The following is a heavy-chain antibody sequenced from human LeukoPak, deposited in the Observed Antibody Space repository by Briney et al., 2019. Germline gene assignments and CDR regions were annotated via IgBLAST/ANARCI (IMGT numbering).Heavy chain of an antibody. V-gene: IGHV4-4*07. Sequence: PSETLSLTCAVSGGSISSYYWSWIRQPAGKGLEWIGRIYTSGSTNYNPSLKSRVTMSVDTSKNQFSLKLSSVTAADTAVYYCARTAYYDILTGYHNWFDPWGQGTLVTVSS. D-gene: IGHD3-9*01. CDR1: GGSISSYY. CDR2: IYTSGST. J-gene: IGHJ5*02. CDR3: ARTAYYDILTGYHNWFDP.